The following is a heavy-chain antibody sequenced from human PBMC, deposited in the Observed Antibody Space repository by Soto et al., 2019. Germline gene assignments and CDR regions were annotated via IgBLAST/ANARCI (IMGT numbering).Heavy chain of an antibody. D-gene: IGHD2-2*01. Sequence: ASVKVSCKASGYTFTSYDINWVRQATGQGLEWMGWMNPNSGNTGYAQKFQGRVTMTRNTSISTAYMELSSLRSEDTAVYYCARLYCSSTSCYYYYMDVWGKGTTVTVSS. V-gene: IGHV1-8*01. CDR3: ARLYCSSTSCYYYYMDV. J-gene: IGHJ6*03. CDR2: MNPNSGNT. CDR1: GYTFTSYD.